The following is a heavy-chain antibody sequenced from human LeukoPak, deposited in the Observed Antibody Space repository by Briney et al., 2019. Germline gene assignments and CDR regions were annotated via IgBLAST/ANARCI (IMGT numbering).Heavy chain of an antibody. CDR1: GFTFSSYG. D-gene: IGHD3-3*01. CDR3: AKDNLGLLRFLEWSPFDY. V-gene: IGHV3-30*02. CDR2: IRYDGSNK. J-gene: IGHJ4*02. Sequence: GGSLRLSCAASGFTFSSYGLHWVRQAPGKGLEWVAFIRYDGSNKYYADSVKGRFTISRDNSKNTLYLQMNSLRAEDTAVYYCAKDNLGLLRFLEWSPFDYWGQGTLVTVSS.